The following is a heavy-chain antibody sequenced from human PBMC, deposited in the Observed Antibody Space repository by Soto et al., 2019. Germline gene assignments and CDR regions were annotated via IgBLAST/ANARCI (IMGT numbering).Heavy chain of an antibody. CDR1: GFTFDDYA. D-gene: IGHD6-6*01. Sequence: GGSLRLSCAASGFTFDDYAMHWVRQAPGKGLEWVSGISWNSGSIGYADSVKGRFTISRDNAKNSLYLQMNSLRAEDTALYYCASSPSAYYYMDVWGKGTTVTVSS. J-gene: IGHJ6*03. CDR2: ISWNSGSI. V-gene: IGHV3-9*01. CDR3: ASSPSAYYYMDV.